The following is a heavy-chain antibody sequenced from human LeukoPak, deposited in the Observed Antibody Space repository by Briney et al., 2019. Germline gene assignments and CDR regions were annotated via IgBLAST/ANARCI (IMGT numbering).Heavy chain of an antibody. CDR3: ARVSLEWLYVDY. CDR2: IYYSGST. D-gene: IGHD3-3*01. Sequence: SETLSLTCTVSGGSISSYYWSWIRQPPGKGLEWIGYIYYSGSTNYNPSLKSRVTISVDTSKNQFSLKLSSVTAADTAVYYCARVSLEWLYVDYWGQGTLVTVSS. J-gene: IGHJ4*02. CDR1: GGSISSYY. V-gene: IGHV4-59*01.